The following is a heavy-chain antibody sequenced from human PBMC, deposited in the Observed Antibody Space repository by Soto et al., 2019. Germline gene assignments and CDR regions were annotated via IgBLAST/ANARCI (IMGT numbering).Heavy chain of an antibody. CDR3: ARAQLVRGNWIQPSDYYYYGMDV. V-gene: IGHV3-33*01. CDR2: IWYDGSNK. CDR1: GFTFSSYG. D-gene: IGHD5-18*01. J-gene: IGHJ6*02. Sequence: QVQLVESGGGVVQPGRSLRLSCAASGFTFSSYGMHWVRQAPGKGLEWVAVIWYDGSNKYYADSVKGRFTISRDNSKNTLYLQMNSLRAEDTAVYYCARAQLVRGNWIQPSDYYYYGMDVWGQGTTVTVSS.